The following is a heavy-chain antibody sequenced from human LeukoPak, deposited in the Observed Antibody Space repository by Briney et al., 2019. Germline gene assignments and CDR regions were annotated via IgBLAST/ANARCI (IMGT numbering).Heavy chain of an antibody. J-gene: IGHJ4*02. Sequence: GSSVKVSCKASGGTFSSYAISWVRQAPGQGLEWMGRIIPILGIANYAQKFQGRVTITADKSTSTAYMELSSLRSEDTAVYYCARDFGTTVVTQYYFDYWGQGTLVTVSS. CDR2: IIPILGIA. CDR3: ARDFGTTVVTQYYFDY. V-gene: IGHV1-69*04. D-gene: IGHD4-23*01. CDR1: GGTFSSYA.